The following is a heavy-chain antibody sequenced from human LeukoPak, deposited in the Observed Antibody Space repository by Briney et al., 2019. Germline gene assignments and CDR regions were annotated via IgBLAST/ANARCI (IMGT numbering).Heavy chain of an antibody. CDR2: ISGSGGST. CDR1: GFTFSSYA. Sequence: GGSLRLSCAASGFTFSSYAMSGVRKAPGKGLEWGSAISGSGGSTDYADSVKGRFTISRDNSKNTLYLQMNSLRAEDTAVYYCAKGRGDLGYYDFWSGYYTTYFDYWGQGTLVTVSS. CDR3: AKGRGDLGYYDFWSGYYTTYFDY. V-gene: IGHV3-23*01. D-gene: IGHD3-3*01. J-gene: IGHJ4*02.